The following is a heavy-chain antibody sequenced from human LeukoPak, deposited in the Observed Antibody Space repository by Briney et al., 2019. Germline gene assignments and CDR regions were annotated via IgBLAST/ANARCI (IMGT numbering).Heavy chain of an antibody. Sequence: ASVKVSCKASGYTFTGYYMHWVRQAPGQGLEWMGWMNPNSGNTGYAQKFQGRVTMTRNTSISTAYMELSSLRSEDTAVYYCARAGQQLNYWGQGTLVTVSS. CDR3: ARAGQQLNY. J-gene: IGHJ4*02. CDR1: GYTFTGYY. V-gene: IGHV1-8*02. CDR2: MNPNSGNT. D-gene: IGHD6-13*01.